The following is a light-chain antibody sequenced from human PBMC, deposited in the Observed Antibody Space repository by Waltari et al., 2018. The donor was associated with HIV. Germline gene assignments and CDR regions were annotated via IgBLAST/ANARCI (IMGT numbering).Light chain of an antibody. V-gene: IGLV2-8*01. CDR3: SAYAGSSNLFV. J-gene: IGLJ1*01. CDR1: SSDVGASTY. Sequence: QSALTQPPSASGSPGQSVAVSCTGTSSDVGASTYVSWYQQHPGRAPKLIISEVSRRPSGVSDRFSGSKSGNTAFLTVSWLQPDDEADYYCSAYAGSSNLFVFGTGTKVTVL. CDR2: EVS.